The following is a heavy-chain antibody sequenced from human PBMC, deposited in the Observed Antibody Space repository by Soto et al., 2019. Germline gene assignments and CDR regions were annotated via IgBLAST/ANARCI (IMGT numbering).Heavy chain of an antibody. V-gene: IGHV3-48*03. J-gene: IGHJ5*02. CDR3: ARRISTADNFDP. D-gene: IGHD6-13*01. CDR1: GFTFSTYE. Sequence: PGGSLRLSCAASGFTFSTYEMTWVRQAPGKGLEWVSHISSSGSTVYYADSVKGRFTISRDNAKNSLYLQMNSLRAEDTAVYYCARRISTADNFDPWGQGTLVTVSS. CDR2: ISSSGSTV.